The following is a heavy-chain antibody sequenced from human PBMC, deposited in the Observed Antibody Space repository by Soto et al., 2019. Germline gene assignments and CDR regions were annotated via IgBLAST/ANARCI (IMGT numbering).Heavy chain of an antibody. CDR3: ARSVPSTIFGVVIIYLWDY. V-gene: IGHV3-21*01. Sequence: GGSLRLSCAASGFTFSSYSMNWVRQAPGKGLERVSSISSSSSYIYYADSVKGRFTISRDNAKNSLYLQMNSLRAEDTAVYYCARSVPSTIFGVVIIYLWDYWGQGTLVTVSS. CDR2: ISSSSSYI. D-gene: IGHD3-3*01. CDR1: GFTFSSYS. J-gene: IGHJ4*02.